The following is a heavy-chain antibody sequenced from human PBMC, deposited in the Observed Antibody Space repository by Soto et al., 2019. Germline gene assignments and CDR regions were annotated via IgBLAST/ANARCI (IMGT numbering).Heavy chain of an antibody. CDR3: ARDRSGDYCSGGSCYSGGNWFDL. V-gene: IGHV4-59*01. CDR1: GGSISSYY. Sequence: SETLSLTCTVSGGSISSYYWSWIRQPPGKGLEWIGYIYYSGSTNYNPSLKSRVTISVDTSKNQFSLKLSSVTAADTAVYYCARDRSGDYCSGGSCYSGGNWFDLWAREPWSPSPQ. J-gene: IGHJ5*02. CDR2: IYYSGST. D-gene: IGHD2-15*01.